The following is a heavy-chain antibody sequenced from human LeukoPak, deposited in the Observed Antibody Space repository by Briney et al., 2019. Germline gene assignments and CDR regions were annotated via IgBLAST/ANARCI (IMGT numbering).Heavy chain of an antibody. CDR3: ARRDTVRGSGSYFGAFDL. J-gene: IGHJ3*01. D-gene: IGHD3-10*01. CDR2: INWNGGST. Sequence: GGSLRLSCAASGFTFDDYGMSWVRQAPGKGLEWVSGINWNGGSTGYADSVKGRFTISRDNAKNSLFLQMNRLRAEDTALYHCARRDTVRGSGSYFGAFDLWGQGTMVTVSS. V-gene: IGHV3-20*01. CDR1: GFTFDDYG.